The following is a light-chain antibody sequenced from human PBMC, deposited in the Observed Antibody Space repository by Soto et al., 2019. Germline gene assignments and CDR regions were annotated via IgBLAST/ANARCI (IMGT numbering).Light chain of an antibody. J-gene: IGKJ2*01. CDR1: QSVSSN. Sequence: EIVMTQSPATLSVSPGERATLSCRASQSVSSNLAWYQQKPGQAPRLLIYAASTRATGIPARFSGSGSGTEFTLTISSLQSEDFAVYYCQQYNKWPPYTFGQGTKLEFK. V-gene: IGKV3-15*01. CDR3: QQYNKWPPYT. CDR2: AAS.